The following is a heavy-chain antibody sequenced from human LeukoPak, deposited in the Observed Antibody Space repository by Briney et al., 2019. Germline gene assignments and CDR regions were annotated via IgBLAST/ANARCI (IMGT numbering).Heavy chain of an antibody. D-gene: IGHD2-21*01. J-gene: IGHJ4*02. CDR3: ARGLGHNRGGGEV. V-gene: IGHV3-30*03. CDR1: GFTFSSYG. Sequence: GGSLRLSCAASGFTFSSYGMHWVRQAPGKGLEWVAVISYDGSNKYYADSVKGRFTISRDNSKNTLYLQMNSLRAEDTAVYYCARGLGHNRGGGEVWGQGTLVTVSS. CDR2: ISYDGSNK.